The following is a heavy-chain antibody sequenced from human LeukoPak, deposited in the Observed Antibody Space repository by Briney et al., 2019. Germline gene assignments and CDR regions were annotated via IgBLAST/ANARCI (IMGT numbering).Heavy chain of an antibody. CDR3: ARDRGVVASQGWFDP. V-gene: IGHV3-9*01. Sequence: GGSLRLSCAASGFTFDDFAMHWVRQAPGKGLEWVSGVSWNSGVIAYADSVKGRFTIPRDNAKNSLYLQMSSLRAEDTALYYCARDRGVVASQGWFDPWGQGTLVTVSS. D-gene: IGHD2-15*01. J-gene: IGHJ5*02. CDR2: VSWNSGVI. CDR1: GFTFDDFA.